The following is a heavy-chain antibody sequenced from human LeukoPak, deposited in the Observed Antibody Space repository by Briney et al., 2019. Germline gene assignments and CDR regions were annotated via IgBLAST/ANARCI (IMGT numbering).Heavy chain of an antibody. V-gene: IGHV1-69*05. D-gene: IGHD3-10*01. CDR2: IIPIFGTA. CDR3: ASAYYGSGSYIGTIDY. CDR1: GGTFSSYA. J-gene: IGHJ4*02. Sequence: SVKVSCKASGGTFSSYAISWVRQAPGQGLEWMGGIIPIFGTANYAQKFQGRVTITTDESTSTAYMELSSLRSEDTAVYYCASAYYGSGSYIGTIDYWGQGTLVTASS.